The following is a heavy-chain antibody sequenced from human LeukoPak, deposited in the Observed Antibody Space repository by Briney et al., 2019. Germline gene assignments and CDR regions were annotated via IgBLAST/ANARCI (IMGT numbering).Heavy chain of an antibody. V-gene: IGHV3-23*01. Sequence: GGSLRLSCAASGFTFSQYWMSWVRQAPGKGLEWVSAISGSGGSTYYADSVKGRFTISRDNSKNTLYLQMNSLRAEDTAVYYCAKNMGNYLGSGSYYWGQGTLVTVSS. D-gene: IGHD3-10*01. CDR1: GFTFSQYW. J-gene: IGHJ4*02. CDR2: ISGSGGST. CDR3: AKNMGNYLGSGSYY.